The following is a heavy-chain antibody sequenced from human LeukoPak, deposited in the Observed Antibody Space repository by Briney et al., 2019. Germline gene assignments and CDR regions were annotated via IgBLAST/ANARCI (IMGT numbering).Heavy chain of an antibody. CDR1: GGSFSGYY. J-gene: IGHJ4*02. CDR3: ARGGAVLRFLEWLLYDY. D-gene: IGHD3-3*01. CDR2: INHSGST. V-gene: IGHV4-34*01. Sequence: KPSETLSLTRAVYGGSFSGYYWSWIRQPPGKGREGIGEINHSGSTNDNPSLQRRSTISVDTSKNQFSLQLSSVPAADPAVYYCARGGAVLRFLEWLLYDYWGQGTLVTVFS.